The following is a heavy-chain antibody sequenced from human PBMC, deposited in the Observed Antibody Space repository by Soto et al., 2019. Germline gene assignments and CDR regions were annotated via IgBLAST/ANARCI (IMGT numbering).Heavy chain of an antibody. Sequence: SETLSLTCTVSGGSLISDYWSWIRQPPGKGLEWIGYISYSGSTNYNPSLKSLVTISVDTSKNQFSLKLFSVTAADTAVYYCARGGPELATIGSFDYGGQGTLVTVSS. CDR1: GGSLISDY. CDR3: ARGGPELATIGSFDY. CDR2: ISYSGST. V-gene: IGHV4-59*01. D-gene: IGHD5-12*01. J-gene: IGHJ4*02.